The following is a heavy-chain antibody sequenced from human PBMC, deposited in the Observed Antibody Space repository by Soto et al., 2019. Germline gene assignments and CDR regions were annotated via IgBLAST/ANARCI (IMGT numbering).Heavy chain of an antibody. CDR1: GLTFSSYA. CDR2: ISGSGGST. CDR3: AKDKRQLLRLYYFDY. Sequence: EVQLLESGGGLVQPGGSLRLYCAASGLTFSSYAMSWVRQAPGKGLEWVSAISGSGGSTYYADSVKGRFTISRDNSKNTLYLQMNSLRAEDTAIYYCAKDKRQLLRLYYFDYWGQGTLVTVSS. V-gene: IGHV3-23*01. J-gene: IGHJ4*02. D-gene: IGHD6-6*01.